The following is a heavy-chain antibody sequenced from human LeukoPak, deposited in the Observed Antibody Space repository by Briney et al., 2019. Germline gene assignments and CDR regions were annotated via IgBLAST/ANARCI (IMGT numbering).Heavy chain of an antibody. CDR2: IYYGGST. J-gene: IGHJ4*02. CDR3: ARGIGSGSYSDY. D-gene: IGHD3-10*01. V-gene: IGHV4-59*08. Sequence: SETLSLTCTVSGGSISSYYWIWIRQPPGKGLEWIGYIYYGGSTNYNPSLKSRVTISVDTAKNQFSLRLSSVTAADTAVYYCARGIGSGSYSDYWGQGTLVTVSS. CDR1: GGSISSYY.